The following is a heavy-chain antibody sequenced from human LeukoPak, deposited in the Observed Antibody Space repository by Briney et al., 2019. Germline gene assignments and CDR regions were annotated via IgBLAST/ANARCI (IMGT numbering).Heavy chain of an antibody. CDR3: ARDLWLLPQGAFDI. CDR2: IYTSEST. J-gene: IGHJ3*02. D-gene: IGHD3-22*01. Sequence: SETLSLTRTVSGGSISSYYWSWIRQPAGKGLEWIGRIYTSESTNYSPSLKSRVTMSVDTSKNQFSLKLSSVTAADTAVYYCARDLWLLPQGAFDIWGQGTMVTVSS. V-gene: IGHV4-4*07. CDR1: GGSISSYY.